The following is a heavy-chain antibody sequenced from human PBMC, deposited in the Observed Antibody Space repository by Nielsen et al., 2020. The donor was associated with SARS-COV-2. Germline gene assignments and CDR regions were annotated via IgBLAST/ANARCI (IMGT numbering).Heavy chain of an antibody. CDR3: ARAGHTIFGVVTTGGDY. J-gene: IGHJ4*02. CDR2: IKQDGSEK. Sequence: GGSLKLSCAASGYTLSSYWMSWVRQAPGKGLEWVANIKQDGSEKYYVDSVKGRFTISRDNAKNSLYLQMNSLRAEDTAVYYCARAGHTIFGVVTTGGDYWGQGTLVTVSS. CDR1: GYTLSSYW. V-gene: IGHV3-7*01. D-gene: IGHD3-3*01.